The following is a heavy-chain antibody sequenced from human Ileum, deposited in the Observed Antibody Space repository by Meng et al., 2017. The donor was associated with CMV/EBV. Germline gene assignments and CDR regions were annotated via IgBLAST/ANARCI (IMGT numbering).Heavy chain of an antibody. CDR2: IYYSGST. J-gene: IGHJ5*02. D-gene: IGHD6-13*01. V-gene: IGHV4-59*01. CDR1: GGSISSYY. Sequence: SETLSLTCTVSGGSISSYYWSWIRQPPGKGLEWIGYIYYSGSTNYNPSLKSRVTISVDTSKNQFSLKLSSVTAADTAVYYCVRVQPSSSWSRGNNWFDPWGQGTLVTVSS. CDR3: VRVQPSSSWSRGNNWFDP.